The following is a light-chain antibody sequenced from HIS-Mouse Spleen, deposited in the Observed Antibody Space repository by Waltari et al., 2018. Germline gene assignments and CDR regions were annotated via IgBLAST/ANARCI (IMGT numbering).Light chain of an antibody. Sequence: QSALTQPASVSGSPGQSITISCTGTSSHVGSYNLVPWYQQHPGKAPKLRIYEGSKRPSGVSNRFSGSKSGNTASLTISGLQAEDEADYYCCSYAGSSTYVFGTGTKVTVL. CDR2: EGS. CDR3: CSYAGSSTYV. V-gene: IGLV2-23*01. J-gene: IGLJ1*01. CDR1: SSHVGSYNL.